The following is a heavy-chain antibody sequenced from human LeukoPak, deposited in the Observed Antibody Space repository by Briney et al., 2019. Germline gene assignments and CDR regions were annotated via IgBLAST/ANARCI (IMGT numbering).Heavy chain of an antibody. V-gene: IGHV1-18*01. J-gene: IGHJ4*02. Sequence: GASVKVSCTASGYTFTSYGISWVRQAPGQGLAWMGWISAYNGNTNYAQKLQGRVTMTTDTSTSTAYMELRSLRSDDAAVYYCARHPPPTYYYDSSGYYYFDYWGQGTLVTVSS. CDR1: GYTFTSYG. CDR2: ISAYNGNT. CDR3: ARHPPPTYYYDSSGYYYFDY. D-gene: IGHD3-22*01.